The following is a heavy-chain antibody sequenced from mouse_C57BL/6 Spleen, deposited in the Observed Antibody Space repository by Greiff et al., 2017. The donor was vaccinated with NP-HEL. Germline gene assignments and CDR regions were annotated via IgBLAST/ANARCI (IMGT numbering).Heavy chain of an antibody. V-gene: IGHV1-69*01. D-gene: IGHD1-1*01. Sequence: VQLQQPGAELVMPGASVKLSCKASGYTFTSYWMHWVKQRPGQGLEWIGEIDPSDSYTNYNQKFKGKSTLTVDKSSSTAYMQLSSRTSEDSAVYYCARRDYYGSSFFDYWGQGTTLTVSS. CDR1: GYTFTSYW. CDR3: ARRDYYGSSFFDY. CDR2: IDPSDSYT. J-gene: IGHJ2*01.